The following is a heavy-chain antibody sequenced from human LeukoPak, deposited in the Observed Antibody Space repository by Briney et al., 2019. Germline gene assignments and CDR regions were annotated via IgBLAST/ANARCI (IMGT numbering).Heavy chain of an antibody. CDR3: VRNYYLDF. J-gene: IGHJ4*02. CDR1: GFTFDDYA. Sequence: GRSLRLSCAASGFTFDDYAMHWVRQAPGKGLEWVSGISWNSGSIGYADSVRGRFTISRDNAKNSLYLQMNSLRAEDTAVYYCVRNYYLDFWGQGTLVTVSS. V-gene: IGHV3-9*01. D-gene: IGHD1-7*01. CDR2: ISWNSGSI.